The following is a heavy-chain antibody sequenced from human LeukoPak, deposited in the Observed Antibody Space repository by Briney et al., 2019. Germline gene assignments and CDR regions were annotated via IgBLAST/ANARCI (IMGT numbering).Heavy chain of an antibody. CDR2: INPNSGGT. CDR3: ARDRGSVKTDAFDI. CDR1: GYTFTGYF. D-gene: IGHD2-15*01. Sequence: ASVEVSCKASGYTFTGYFRHWVRQAPGQGLEWMGWINPNSGGTNYAQKFQGIVTMTMDTSISTAYMELSRLRSDDTAVYYCARDRGSVKTDAFDICGQGTMVTVSS. V-gene: IGHV1-2*02. J-gene: IGHJ3*02.